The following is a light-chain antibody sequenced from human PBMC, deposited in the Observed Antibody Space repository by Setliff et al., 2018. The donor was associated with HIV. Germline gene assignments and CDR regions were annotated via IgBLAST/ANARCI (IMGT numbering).Light chain of an antibody. V-gene: IGLV2-14*01. Sequence: ALTQPASVSGSPGQSITISCIGISSDIGLFKYVSWYQLHPGKAPKLMIYEVSNRPSGVSNRFSGSTSGNTASLTISGLQAEDEADYFCCSFTTSDTWVFGGGTKVTVL. CDR3: CSFTTSDTWV. CDR1: SSDIGLFKY. J-gene: IGLJ3*02. CDR2: EVS.